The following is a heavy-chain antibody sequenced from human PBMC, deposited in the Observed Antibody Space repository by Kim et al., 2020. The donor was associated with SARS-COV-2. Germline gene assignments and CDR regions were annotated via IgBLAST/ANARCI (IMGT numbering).Heavy chain of an antibody. V-gene: IGHV3-9*01. CDR2: ISWNSDSI. J-gene: IGHJ4*02. CDR3: VRDRRGYKYGYS. Sequence: GGSLRLSCAASGFNLEDYAMHWVRQAPGKGLEWVSGISWNSDSIGYADSVEGRFTISRDNAKNSLYLQMNSLRTEDTAVYYCVRDRRGYKYGYSWGQGTLVTVSS. D-gene: IGHD5-18*01. CDR1: GFNLEDYA.